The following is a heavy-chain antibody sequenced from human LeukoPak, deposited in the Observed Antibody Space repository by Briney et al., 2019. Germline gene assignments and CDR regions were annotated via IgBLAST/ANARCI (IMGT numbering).Heavy chain of an antibody. Sequence: VKVSCKASGGTFSSYAISGVRQAPGQGLEWMGGIIPIFGTANYAQKFQGRVTITTDESTSTAYMELSSLRSEDTAVYYCARGYSSSWYSPDYWGQGTLVTVSS. CDR3: ARGYSSSWYSPDY. J-gene: IGHJ4*02. D-gene: IGHD6-13*01. CDR1: GGTFSSYA. V-gene: IGHV1-69*05. CDR2: IIPIFGTA.